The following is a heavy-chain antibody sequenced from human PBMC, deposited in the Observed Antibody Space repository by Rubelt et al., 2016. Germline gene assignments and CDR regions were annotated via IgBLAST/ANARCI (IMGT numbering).Heavy chain of an antibody. Sequence: EVQLVESGGGLVQPGGSLRLSCAASGFSFNIYEMNWVRQAPGKGLEWVSYITASGGARISPDAVKGRFTVSRDNAKNLLYLQLTNVTDDDTALYYCVRDEYGVGGDPWGQGTLVTVSS. CDR1: GFSFNIYE. CDR3: VRDEYGVGGDP. J-gene: IGHJ5*02. V-gene: IGHV3-48*03. D-gene: IGHD2/OR15-2a*01. CDR2: ITASGGAR.